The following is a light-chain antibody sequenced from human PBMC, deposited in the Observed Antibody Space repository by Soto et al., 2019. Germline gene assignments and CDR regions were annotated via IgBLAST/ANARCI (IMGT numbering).Light chain of an antibody. CDR2: ANT. Sequence: QSVLTQPLSVSGAPGQMVTISYAGSTANIGAGSDVHWYQLLPGTAPKLLIYANTNRPSAVPDRFSGSKSGTSASLAITGLKTEDEADYYGQSYDSSLTVRVFGTGTKRTVL. V-gene: IGLV1-40*01. CDR3: QSYDSSLTVRV. J-gene: IGLJ1*01. CDR1: TANIGAGSD.